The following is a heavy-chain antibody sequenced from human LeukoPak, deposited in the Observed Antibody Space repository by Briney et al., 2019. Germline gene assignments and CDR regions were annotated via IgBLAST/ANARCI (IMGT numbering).Heavy chain of an antibody. V-gene: IGHV1-2*02. CDR1: GYTFTSYG. CDR2: INPNSGGT. CDR3: ARVYTMVRGPLGY. D-gene: IGHD3-10*01. J-gene: IGHJ4*02. Sequence: ASVKVSCKASGYTFTSYGISWVRQAPGQGLEWMGWINPNSGGTNYAQKFQGRVTMTRDTSISTAYMELSRLRSDDTAVYYCARVYTMVRGPLGYWGQGTLVTVSS.